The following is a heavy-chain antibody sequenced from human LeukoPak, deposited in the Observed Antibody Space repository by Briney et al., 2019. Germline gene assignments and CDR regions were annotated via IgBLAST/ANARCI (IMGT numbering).Heavy chain of an antibody. CDR1: VFTFCRYW. J-gene: IGHJ1*01. CDR2: NESDGKT. D-gene: IGHD3-22*01. CDR3: ARAASEVGGYYPEYFQH. Sequence: PVGSLRLSSEASVFTFCRYWRHGVRQAPGKGLVCVSRNESDGKTSNTAYVKGRFIDYRDNVKNRVSLQMDSLRTEDTGVNYCARAASEVGGYYPEYFQHWGQGTLVTVSS. V-gene: IGHV3-74*01.